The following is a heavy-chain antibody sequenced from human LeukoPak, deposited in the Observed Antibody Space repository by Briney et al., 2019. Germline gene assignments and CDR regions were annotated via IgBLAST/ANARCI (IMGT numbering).Heavy chain of an antibody. CDR1: GFTFRTYE. CDR2: IGRRGIST. V-gene: IGHV3-48*03. CDR3: ARRLPYYGMDV. Sequence: GRSLRLSCAASGFTFRTYEMSWVRQAPGKGLEWVSNIGRRGISTWYADSVKGRFTISRDNAKNSLCLQMNSLTVEDTAVYYCARRLPYYGMDVWGKGTTVTVSP. J-gene: IGHJ6*04.